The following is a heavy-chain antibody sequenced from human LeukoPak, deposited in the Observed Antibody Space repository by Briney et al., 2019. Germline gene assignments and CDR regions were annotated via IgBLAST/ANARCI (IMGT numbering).Heavy chain of an antibody. CDR1: GGTFSSYA. D-gene: IGHD3-22*01. CDR3: ARAPRSDSSGYRGADYYYYYYMDV. CDR2: IIPIFGTA. V-gene: IGHV1-69*05. Sequence: SVKVSCKASGGTFSSYAISWVRQAPGQGLEWMGGIIPIFGTANYAQKFQGRVTITTDESTSTAYMELSSLRSEDTAVYYCARAPRSDSSGYRGADYYYYYYMDVWGKGTTVTVSS. J-gene: IGHJ6*03.